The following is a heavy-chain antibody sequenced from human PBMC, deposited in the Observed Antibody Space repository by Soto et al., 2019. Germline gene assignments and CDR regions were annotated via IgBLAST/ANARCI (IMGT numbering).Heavy chain of an antibody. V-gene: IGHV3-33*01. Sequence: QVQLVESGGGVVQPGRSLRLSCVASGFTFDSFGMHWVRQAPGKGLEWVAVIWYDGSNKYYTDSVQGRFTISRDNSKKTQYVEINSRRVEDSAAYYCARRTNPECSRTACYGSKYYYYYMDVWGKGTTVTVSS. CDR1: GFTFDSFG. D-gene: IGHD2-2*01. CDR2: IWYDGSNK. J-gene: IGHJ6*03. CDR3: ARRTNPECSRTACYGSKYYYYYMDV.